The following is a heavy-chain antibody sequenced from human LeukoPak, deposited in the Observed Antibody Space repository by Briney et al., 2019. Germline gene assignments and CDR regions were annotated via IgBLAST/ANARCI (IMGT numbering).Heavy chain of an antibody. CDR2: IKSKTDGGTT. Sequence: GGSLRLSCAASGFTFSNAWMSWVRQAPGKGLEWVGRIKSKTDGGTTDYAAPVKGRFTISRDNAKNSLYLQMNSLRAEDTALYYCAKDIYRQLLWFGIGFEGVPAFDIWGQGTMVTVSS. D-gene: IGHD3-10*01. CDR3: AKDIYRQLLWFGIGFEGVPAFDI. V-gene: IGHV3-15*05. J-gene: IGHJ3*02. CDR1: GFTFSNAW.